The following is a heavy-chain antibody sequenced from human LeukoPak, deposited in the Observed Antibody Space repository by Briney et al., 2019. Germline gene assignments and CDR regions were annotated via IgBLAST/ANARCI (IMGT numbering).Heavy chain of an antibody. J-gene: IGHJ4*02. CDR1: RFTFSSYG. Sequence: TGGSLRLSCAASRFTFSSYGMHWVRQAPGKGLEWVAVISYDGSNKYYADSVKSRFTISRDNSKNTLYLQMNSLRAEDTAMYYCAKDSSVRGYNYGSTEYDYWGQGTLVTVSS. CDR2: ISYDGSNK. D-gene: IGHD5-18*01. CDR3: AKDSSVRGYNYGSTEYDY. V-gene: IGHV3-30*18.